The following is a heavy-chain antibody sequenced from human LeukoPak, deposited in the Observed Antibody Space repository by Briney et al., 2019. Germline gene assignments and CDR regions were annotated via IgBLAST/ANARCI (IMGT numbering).Heavy chain of an antibody. CDR2: ISSSGSTI. V-gene: IGHV3-11*04. Sequence: NAGGSLRLSCAASGFTFSDYYMSWIRQAPGKGLEWVSYISSSGSTIYYADSVKGRFTISRDNAKNSLYLQMNSLRAEDTAVYYCARDRGYSSSWNVSPVSYWGQGTLVTVSS. CDR1: GFTFSDYY. CDR3: ARDRGYSSSWNVSPVSY. J-gene: IGHJ4*02. D-gene: IGHD6-13*01.